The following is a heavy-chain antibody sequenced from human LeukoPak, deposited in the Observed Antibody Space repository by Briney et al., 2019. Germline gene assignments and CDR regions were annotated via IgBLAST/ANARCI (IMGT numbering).Heavy chain of an antibody. CDR3: ARAPTYSIAAAGVDYYYMDV. CDR2: IIPIFGTA. CDR1: GGTFSSYA. V-gene: IGHV1-69*06. J-gene: IGHJ6*03. Sequence: GASVKVSCKASGGTFSSYAISWVRQAPGQGLEWMGGIIPIFGTANYAQKFQGRVTITADKSTSTAYMELSSLRSEDTAVYYCARAPTYSIAAAGVDYYYMDVWGKGTTVTVSS. D-gene: IGHD6-13*01.